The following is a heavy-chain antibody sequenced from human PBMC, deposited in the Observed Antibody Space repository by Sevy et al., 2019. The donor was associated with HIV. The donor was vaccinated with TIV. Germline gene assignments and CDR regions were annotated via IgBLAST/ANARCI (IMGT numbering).Heavy chain of an antibody. Sequence: GGSLRLSCAASGFTFSSYAMSWVRQAPGKGLEWVSAISGSGGSTYYADSVKGRFSISRDNSKNTLYLQMNSLRAEDTAVYYCANGGYCSGGSCYLAAFDIWGQGTMVTVSS. V-gene: IGHV3-23*01. CDR3: ANGGYCSGGSCYLAAFDI. D-gene: IGHD2-15*01. CDR2: ISGSGGST. CDR1: GFTFSSYA. J-gene: IGHJ3*02.